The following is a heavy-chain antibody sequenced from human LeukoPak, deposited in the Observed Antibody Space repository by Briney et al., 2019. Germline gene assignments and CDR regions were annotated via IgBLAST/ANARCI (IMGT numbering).Heavy chain of an antibody. V-gene: IGHV3-30-3*01. CDR3: ARDLVGGTFDY. J-gene: IGHJ4*02. D-gene: IGHD3-10*01. CDR2: ISYDGSNK. Sequence: HTGGSLRLSCAASGVTFSSYAMHWVRQAPGKGLEWVAVISYDGSNKYYADSVKGRFTISRDNSKNTLYLQMNSLRAEDTAVYYCARDLVGGTFDYWGQGTLVTVSS. CDR1: GVTFSSYA.